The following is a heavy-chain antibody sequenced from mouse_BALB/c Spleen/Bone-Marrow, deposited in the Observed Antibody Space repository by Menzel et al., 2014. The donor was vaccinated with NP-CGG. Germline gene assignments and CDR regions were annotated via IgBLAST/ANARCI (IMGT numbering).Heavy chain of an antibody. Sequence: QVHVKQSGPGLVAPSQSLSITCTVPGFSLTGYGVNWVRQPPGKGLEWLGMIWGDGSTDYNSALKSRLSISKDNSKSXVFLKMNSLQTDDTARYYCARDRGYDVGFAYWGQGTLVTVFA. CDR2: IWGDGST. V-gene: IGHV2-6-7*01. J-gene: IGHJ3*01. CDR3: ARDRGYDVGFAY. D-gene: IGHD2-2*01. CDR1: GFSLTGYG.